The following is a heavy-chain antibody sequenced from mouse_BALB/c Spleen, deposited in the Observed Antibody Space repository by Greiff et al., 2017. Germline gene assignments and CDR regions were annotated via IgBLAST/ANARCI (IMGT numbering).Heavy chain of an antibody. CDR1: GFTFSSFG. Sequence: DVQLVESGGDLVKPGGSRKLSCAASGFTFSSFGMHWVRQAPEKGLEWVAYISSGSSTIYYADTVKGRFTISRDNAKNTLFLQMTSLRSEDTAMYYCTTVVARDYYAMDYWGQGTSVTVSS. D-gene: IGHD1-1*01. CDR3: TTVVARDYYAMDY. CDR2: ISSGSSTI. V-gene: IGHV5-17*02. J-gene: IGHJ4*01.